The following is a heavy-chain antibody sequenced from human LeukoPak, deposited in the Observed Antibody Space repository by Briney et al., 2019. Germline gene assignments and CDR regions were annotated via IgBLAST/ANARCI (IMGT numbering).Heavy chain of an antibody. D-gene: IGHD5-18*01. CDR1: GDSISSSSYY. CDR2: ISYSGGS. Sequence: PSETLSLTCTVSGDSISSSSYYWGWIRQPPGKGLEWIGCISYSGGSYYTPSLRSRVTISVDTSKNQFSLKLSSVTAADTAVYYCARQSKRQHQIRARWFDPWGQGTLVTVSS. J-gene: IGHJ5*02. CDR3: ARQSKRQHQIRARWFDP. V-gene: IGHV4-39*01.